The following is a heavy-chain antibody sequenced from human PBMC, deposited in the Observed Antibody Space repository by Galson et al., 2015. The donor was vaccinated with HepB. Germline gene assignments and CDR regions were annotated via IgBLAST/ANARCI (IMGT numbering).Heavy chain of an antibody. D-gene: IGHD1/OR15-1a*01. CDR2: VNEDGKAK. CDR1: GFRLRDSL. Sequence: SLRLSCAASGFRLRDSLMTWVRQSAEGGLEWVANVNEDGKAKRYLNSQKIRFTISRDNAQNSVFLQMHSLSTDDTAIYYCARGNNPIYRGQGTLVTVTS. J-gene: IGHJ1*01. V-gene: IGHV3-7*03. CDR3: ARGNNPIY.